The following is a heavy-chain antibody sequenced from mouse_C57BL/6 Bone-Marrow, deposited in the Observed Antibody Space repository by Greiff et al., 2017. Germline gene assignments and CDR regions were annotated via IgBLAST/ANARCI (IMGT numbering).Heavy chain of an antibody. J-gene: IGHJ1*03. CDR3: AGRVTTVVEYFDV. D-gene: IGHD1-1*01. Sequence: EVQGVESGGDLVKPGGSLKLSCAASGFTFSSYGMSWVRQTPDKRLEWVATISSGGSYTYYPDSVKGRFTISRDNAKNTLYLQMSSLKSEDTAMYYCAGRVTTVVEYFDVWGTGTTVTVAS. V-gene: IGHV5-6*01. CDR1: GFTFSSYG. CDR2: ISSGGSYT.